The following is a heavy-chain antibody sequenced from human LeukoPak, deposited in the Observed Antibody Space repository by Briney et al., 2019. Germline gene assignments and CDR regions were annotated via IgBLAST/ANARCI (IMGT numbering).Heavy chain of an antibody. CDR1: GFTFSSHG. J-gene: IGHJ4*02. Sequence: GGSLRLSCAVSGFTFSSHGMGWVRQAPGKGLEWVAGITDNGGNRNYADSVKGRFTISRDNSKSTLDLQMNSLRAEDTALYYCARDGSWGWAQYDYWGQGILVTVSS. V-gene: IGHV3-23*01. CDR3: ARDGSWGWAQYDY. D-gene: IGHD5-24*01. CDR2: ITDNGGNR.